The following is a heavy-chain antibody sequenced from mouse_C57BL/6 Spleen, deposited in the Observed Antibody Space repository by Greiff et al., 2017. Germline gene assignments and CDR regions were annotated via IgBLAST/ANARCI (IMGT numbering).Heavy chain of an antibody. CDR2: IFPGSGST. J-gene: IGHJ2*01. V-gene: IGHV1-75*01. D-gene: IGHD2-1*01. CDR3: ARGIDYGNYNDCFDY. CDR1: GYHFTDYY. Sequence: QVQLQQSGPELVKPGASVKISCKASGYHFTDYYINWVKQRPGQGLEWIGWIFPGSGSTYYNEKFKGKAKLTVDKSSSTAYMLLSSLTSEDSAVYFWARGIDYGNYNDCFDYWGQGTTLTVSS.